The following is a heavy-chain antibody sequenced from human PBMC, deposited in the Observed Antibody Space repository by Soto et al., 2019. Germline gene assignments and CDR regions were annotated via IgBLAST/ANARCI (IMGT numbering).Heavy chain of an antibody. D-gene: IGHD6-6*01. V-gene: IGHV1-46*01. CDR2: INPSGGST. CDR1: GYTFTSYY. J-gene: IGHJ5*02. Sequence: ASVKVSCKASGYTFTSYYMHWVRQAPGQGLEWMGIINPSGGSTSYAQKFQGRVTMTRDTSTSTVYMELSSLRSEDTAVYYCAREESTSIAVNWFDPWGQGTLVTVSS. CDR3: AREESTSIAVNWFDP.